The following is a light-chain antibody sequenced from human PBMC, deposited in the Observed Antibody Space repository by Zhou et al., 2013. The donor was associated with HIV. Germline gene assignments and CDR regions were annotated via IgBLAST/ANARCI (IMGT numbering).Light chain of an antibody. V-gene: IGKV1-5*03. Sequence: DIQMTQSPSTLSASVGDRVTITCRASQSISTWLAWYQQKPGKIPDLLIYKASTLESGVPSRFSGSGSGTEFTLTISSLQPEDFATYYCQQLNSYPWTFGQGTKVEIK. CDR2: KAS. CDR1: QSISTW. J-gene: IGKJ1*01. CDR3: QQLNSYPWT.